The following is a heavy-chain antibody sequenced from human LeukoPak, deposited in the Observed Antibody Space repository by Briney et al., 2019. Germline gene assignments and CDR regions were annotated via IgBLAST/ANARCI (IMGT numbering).Heavy chain of an antibody. CDR3: ARGIAVAPDAFDI. CDR2: IYYSGST. V-gene: IGHV4-39*01. CDR1: GGSISSSSYY. Sequence: SETLSLTCTVSGGSISSSSYYWGWIRQPPGKGLEWIGSIYYSGSTYYNPSLKSRVTISVDTSKNQFSLKLSSVTAADTAVYYCARGIAVAPDAFDIWGQGTMVTVSS. J-gene: IGHJ3*02. D-gene: IGHD6-19*01.